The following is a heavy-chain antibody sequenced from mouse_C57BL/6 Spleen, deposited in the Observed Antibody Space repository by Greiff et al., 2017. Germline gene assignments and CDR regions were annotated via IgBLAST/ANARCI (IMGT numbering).Heavy chain of an antibody. D-gene: IGHD2-5*01. V-gene: IGHV1-72*01. Sequence: QVQLQQPGAELVKPGASVKLSCKASGYTFTSYWMHWVKPRPGRGLEWIGRIEPNSGGTKYNEKFKSKATLTVDKPSSTAYMQLSSLTSEDSAVYYCARDYSNPGAFDYWGQGTTLTVSS. CDR1: GYTFTSYW. J-gene: IGHJ2*01. CDR2: IEPNSGGT. CDR3: ARDYSNPGAFDY.